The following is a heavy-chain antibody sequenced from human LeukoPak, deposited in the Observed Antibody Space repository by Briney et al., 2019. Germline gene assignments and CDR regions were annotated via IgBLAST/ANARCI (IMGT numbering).Heavy chain of an antibody. J-gene: IGHJ4*02. CDR2: IIPILGIA. CDR1: GGTFSSYA. Sequence: SVKVSCKASGGTFSSYAISWVRQAPGQGLEWMGRIIPILGIANYAQKFQGRVTITRNTSISTAYMELSSLRSEDTAVYYCARSGIAAAAPPTDYWGQGTLVTVSS. D-gene: IGHD6-13*01. CDR3: ARSGIAAAAPPTDY. V-gene: IGHV1-69*04.